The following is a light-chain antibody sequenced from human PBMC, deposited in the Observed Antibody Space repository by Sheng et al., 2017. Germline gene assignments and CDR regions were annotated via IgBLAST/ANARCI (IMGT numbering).Light chain of an antibody. CDR2: AAS. J-gene: IGKJ4*01. CDR3: QQYRNVTLTT. Sequence: DIQMTQSPSSLSASVGDRVTITCRASQAISNWLVWYQFTPGKAPRSLMYAASTLEYGVPSRFSGSGSGTDFTLTISSLQYEDVATYYCQQYRNVTLTTFGGGTKVEI. V-gene: IGKV1D-16*01. CDR1: QAISNW.